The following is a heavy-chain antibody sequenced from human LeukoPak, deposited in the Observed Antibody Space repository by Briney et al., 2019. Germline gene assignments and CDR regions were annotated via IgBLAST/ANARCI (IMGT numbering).Heavy chain of an antibody. V-gene: IGHV4-31*03. D-gene: IGHD1-26*01. CDR2: IYYSGST. Sequence: SETLSLTCTVSGGSISSGGYYWSWVRQHPGKGLEWIGYIYYSGSTYYNPSLKSRVTISVDTSKNQFSLKLSSVTAADTAVYYCARDLGSGSYGGGWGQGTLVTVSS. J-gene: IGHJ4*02. CDR1: GGSISSGGYY. CDR3: ARDLGSGSYGGG.